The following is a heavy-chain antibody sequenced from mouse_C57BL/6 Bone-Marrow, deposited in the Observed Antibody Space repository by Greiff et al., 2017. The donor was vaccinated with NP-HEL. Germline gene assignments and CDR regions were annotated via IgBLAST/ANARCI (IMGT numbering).Heavy chain of an antibody. D-gene: IGHD1-1*01. CDR2: INPNNGGT. CDR1: GYTFTDYY. CDR3: DTITTVVAHYAMDY. V-gene: IGHV1-26*01. J-gene: IGHJ4*01. Sequence: VQLQQSGPELVKPGASVKISCKASGYTFTDYYMNWVKQSHGKSLEWIGDINPNNGGTSYNQKFKGKATLTVDKSSSTAYMELRSLTSEDSAVYYCDTITTVVAHYAMDYWGQGTSVTVSS.